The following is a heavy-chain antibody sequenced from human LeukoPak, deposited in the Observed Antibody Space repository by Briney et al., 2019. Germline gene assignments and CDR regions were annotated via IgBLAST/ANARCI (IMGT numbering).Heavy chain of an antibody. CDR1: GYSFTSYW. D-gene: IGHD3-9*01. Sequence: GESLKISCKGSGYSFTSYWIGWVRQMPGKGLEWMGIIYPGDSDTRYSPSFQGQVTISADKSISTAYLQWSSLKASDTAMYYCARLPYDILTGYYCDYWGQGTLVTVSS. CDR2: IYPGDSDT. CDR3: ARLPYDILTGYYCDY. V-gene: IGHV5-51*01. J-gene: IGHJ4*02.